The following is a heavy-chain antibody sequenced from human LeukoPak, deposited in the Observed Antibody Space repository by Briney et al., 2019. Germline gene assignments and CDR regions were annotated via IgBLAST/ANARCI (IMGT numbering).Heavy chain of an antibody. J-gene: IGHJ5*02. CDR2: INSDGSST. Sequence: GGSLRLSCAASGFTFSSYWMHWVRQAPGKGLVWVSRINSDGSSTSYADSVKGRFTISRDNAKNTLYLQMNGLRAEDTAVYYCAREGTYYDFWSGYYPYNWFDPWGQGTLVTVSS. CDR1: GFTFSSYW. D-gene: IGHD3-3*01. CDR3: AREGTYYDFWSGYYPYNWFDP. V-gene: IGHV3-74*01.